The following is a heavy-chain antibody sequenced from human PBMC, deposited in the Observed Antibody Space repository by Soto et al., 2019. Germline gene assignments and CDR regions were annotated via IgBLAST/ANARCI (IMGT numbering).Heavy chain of an antibody. CDR1: SGSISSYY. Sequence: PSETLSLTCNVSSGSISSYYWSWMRQPPGKGLEWIGYIYYSGSTNYNPSLKSRVTISVDTSKNRFSLKLTSLTAADTAVYYCARNGYYDSSGYSLSVGYFDLWGRGTLVTVSS. D-gene: IGHD3-22*01. CDR3: ARNGYYDSSGYSLSVGYFDL. J-gene: IGHJ2*01. CDR2: IYYSGST. V-gene: IGHV4-59*01.